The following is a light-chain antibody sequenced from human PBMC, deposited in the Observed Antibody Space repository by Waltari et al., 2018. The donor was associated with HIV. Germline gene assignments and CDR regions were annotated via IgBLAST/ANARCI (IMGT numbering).Light chain of an antibody. CDR3: ASWDDILSSVI. CDR1: RTNIGRNF. V-gene: IGLV1-47*01. CDR2: KTN. Sequence: QSVLTQPPSASATPGQRVTISCAGGRTNIGRNFVYWYHQLPGTAPKLRISKTNQRPSGVPDRFAGSKSGSSASLTISGLRSEDEAVYYCASWDDILSSVIFGGGTKVTVL. J-gene: IGLJ2*01.